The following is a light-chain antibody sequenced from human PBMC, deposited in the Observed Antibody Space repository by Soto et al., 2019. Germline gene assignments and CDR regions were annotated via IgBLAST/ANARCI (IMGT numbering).Light chain of an antibody. J-gene: IGLJ1*01. Sequence: QSLLTQPASVSGSPGQSITSSCTGTSSDVGGYDYVSWYQQHPGKAPKLMIYDVTNRPSGVSNRFSGSKSGNTASLTISGLQAEDEADYYCISYASINTNVFGTGTKVTVL. CDR3: ISYASINTNV. V-gene: IGLV2-14*01. CDR1: SSDVGGYDY. CDR2: DVT.